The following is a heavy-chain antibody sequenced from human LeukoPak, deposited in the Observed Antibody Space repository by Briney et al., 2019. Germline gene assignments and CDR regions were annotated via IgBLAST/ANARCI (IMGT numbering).Heavy chain of an antibody. CDR3: ARGGIAAAGLHAFDI. CDR2: IYYSGST. J-gene: IGHJ3*02. V-gene: IGHV4-39*07. CDR1: GGSISSSSYY. D-gene: IGHD6-13*01. Sequence: PSETLFLTCTVSGGSISSSSYYWGWIRQPPGKGLEWIGSIYYSGSTYYNPSLKSRVTISVDTSKNQFSLKLSSVTAADTAVYYCARGGIAAAGLHAFDIWGQGTMVTVSS.